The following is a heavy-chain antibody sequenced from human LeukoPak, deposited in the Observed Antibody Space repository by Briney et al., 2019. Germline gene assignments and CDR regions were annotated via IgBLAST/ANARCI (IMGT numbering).Heavy chain of an antibody. CDR1: GYSFTSYW. D-gene: IGHD2-2*01. CDR2: IYPGDSDT. Sequence: GESLRISCKGSGYSFTSYWIGWVRQMPGKGLEWMGIIYPGDSDTRYSPSFQGQVTISADKSISTAYLQWSSLKASDTAMYYCARARSTSFIYYYYYYMDVWGKGTTVTVSS. V-gene: IGHV5-51*01. J-gene: IGHJ6*03. CDR3: ARARSTSFIYYYYYYMDV.